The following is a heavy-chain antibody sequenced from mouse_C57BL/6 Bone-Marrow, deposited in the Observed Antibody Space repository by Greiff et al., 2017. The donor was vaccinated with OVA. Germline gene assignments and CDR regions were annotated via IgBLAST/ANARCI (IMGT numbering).Heavy chain of an antibody. Sequence: VKLMESGPGLVAPSQSLSITCTVSGFSLTSYAISWVRQPPGKGLEWLGVIWTGGGTNYNSALQSRLSISKDNSKSQVFLKMNSLQTDVTARYYCARTETAQAPFAYWGQGTLVTVSA. CDR2: IWTGGGT. J-gene: IGHJ3*01. V-gene: IGHV2-9-1*01. CDR1: GFSLTSYA. D-gene: IGHD3-2*02. CDR3: ARTETAQAPFAY.